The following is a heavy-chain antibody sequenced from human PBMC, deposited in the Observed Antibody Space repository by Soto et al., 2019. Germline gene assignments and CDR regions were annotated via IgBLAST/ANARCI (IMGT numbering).Heavy chain of an antibody. CDR3: ARDRNRWLARNWFDP. J-gene: IGHJ5*02. V-gene: IGHV1-69*01. CDR2: IIPIFGTA. Sequence: QVQLVQSGAEVKKPGSSVKVSCKASGGTFSSYAISWVRQAPGQGLEWMGGIIPIFGTANYAQKFQGRVTMTADESTSTAYMELSSLRSEDMAVYYCARDRNRWLARNWFDPWGQGTLVTVSS. CDR1: GGTFSSYA. D-gene: IGHD6-19*01.